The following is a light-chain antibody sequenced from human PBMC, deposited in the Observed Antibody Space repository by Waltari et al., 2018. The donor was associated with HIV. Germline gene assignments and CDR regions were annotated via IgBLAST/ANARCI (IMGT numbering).Light chain of an antibody. J-gene: IGLJ2*01. Sequence: DLTQPPSVSVPPGQTAPITCTRDALTKQHGYWYQKKAGQAPVLLINKDSERLSGIPERFSGSSSGTSLTLTINGVRAEDEAEYYCQSADSSGVDFVVFGGGTKLTVL. V-gene: IGLV3-25*03. CDR1: ALTKQH. CDR3: QSADSSGVDFVV. CDR2: KDS.